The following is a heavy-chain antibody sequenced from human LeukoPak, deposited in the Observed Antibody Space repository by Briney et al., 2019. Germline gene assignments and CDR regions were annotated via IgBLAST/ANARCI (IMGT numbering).Heavy chain of an antibody. CDR3: AKAPFCSGGSCYKTFDY. Sequence: ASVKVSCKASGYTFTGYYMHWVRQAPGQGPEWMGWINPNSGGTNYAQKFQGRVTMTRDTSISTAYMELSRLRSDDTAVYYCAKAPFCSGGSCYKTFDYWGQGTLVTVSS. D-gene: IGHD2-15*01. CDR1: GYTFTGYY. V-gene: IGHV1-2*02. J-gene: IGHJ4*02. CDR2: INPNSGGT.